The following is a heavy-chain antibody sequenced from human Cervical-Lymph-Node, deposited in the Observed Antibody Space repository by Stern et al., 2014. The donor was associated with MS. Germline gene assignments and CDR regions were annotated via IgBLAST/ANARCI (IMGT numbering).Heavy chain of an antibody. CDR3: ARGELQLGGYYYYGMGV. J-gene: IGHJ6*02. Sequence: QVQLVQSGPGLVKPSETLSLTCAVSGGSISNYHWSWIRQSPGKGLEWIGYISHSGTKYNPSLKSRVTISVDTSKNQFSLKMTSVTAADTAVYYCARGELQLGGYYYYGMGVWGQGTTVTVSS. V-gene: IGHV4-59*01. CDR2: ISHSGT. CDR1: GGSISNYH. D-gene: IGHD6-13*01.